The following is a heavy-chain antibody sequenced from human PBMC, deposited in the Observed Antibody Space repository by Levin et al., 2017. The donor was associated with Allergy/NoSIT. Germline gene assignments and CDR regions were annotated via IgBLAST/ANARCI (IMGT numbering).Heavy chain of an antibody. CDR1: GFTLSQYW. V-gene: IGHV3-7*01. CDR3: ASSGGAFDH. Sequence: TGGSLRLSCAASGFTLSQYWTTWVRQAPGRGLEWVANIKQDGSEENYADSVKGRFTISRDSAKNSVYLQMNSLRTDDMATYYCASSGGAFDHWGQGTLVTVSS. D-gene: IGHD1-26*01. CDR2: IKQDGSEE. J-gene: IGHJ4*02.